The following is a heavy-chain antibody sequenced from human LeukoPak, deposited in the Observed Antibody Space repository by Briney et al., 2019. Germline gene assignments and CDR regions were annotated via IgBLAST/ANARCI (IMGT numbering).Heavy chain of an antibody. D-gene: IGHD3-16*02. CDR2: ISSSSSYI. V-gene: IGHV3-21*04. CDR1: GFTFSSYS. J-gene: IGHJ4*02. CDR3: AKSGLASFGGVIVINSPFDY. Sequence: GGSLRLSCAASGFTFSSYSMNWVRQAPGKGLEWVSSISSSSSYIYYADSVKGRFTISRDNSKNTLYLQMNSLRAEDTAVYYCAKSGLASFGGVIVINSPFDYWGQGTLVTVSS.